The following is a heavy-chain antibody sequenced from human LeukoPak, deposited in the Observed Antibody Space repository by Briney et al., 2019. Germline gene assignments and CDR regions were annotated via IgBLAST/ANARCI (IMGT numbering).Heavy chain of an antibody. CDR2: IWYDGSNK. Sequence: PGGSLRLPCAASGFTFSSYGMHWVRQAPGKGLEWVAVIWYDGSNKYHADSVKGRFTISRDNSKNTLYLQMNSLRAEDTAVYYCARDGPQSYYDILTGYYQGPFDYWGQGTLVTVSS. V-gene: IGHV3-33*01. CDR1: GFTFSSYG. J-gene: IGHJ4*02. D-gene: IGHD3-9*01. CDR3: ARDGPQSYYDILTGYYQGPFDY.